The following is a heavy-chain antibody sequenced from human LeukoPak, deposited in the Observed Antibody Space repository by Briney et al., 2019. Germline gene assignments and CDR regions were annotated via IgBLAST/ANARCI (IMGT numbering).Heavy chain of an antibody. CDR3: TTIRSPAADMYYFDY. Sequence: PGRSLRLSCAASGFTFSNAWMSWVRQAPGKGLEWVGHIKTKTSGGTTDYAAPVKDRFTISRDDSKNTLYLQMNSLKTEDTAVYYCTTIRSPAADMYYFDYWGQGTLVTVSS. CDR2: IKTKTSGGTT. J-gene: IGHJ4*02. CDR1: GFTFSNAW. D-gene: IGHD2-2*01. V-gene: IGHV3-15*01.